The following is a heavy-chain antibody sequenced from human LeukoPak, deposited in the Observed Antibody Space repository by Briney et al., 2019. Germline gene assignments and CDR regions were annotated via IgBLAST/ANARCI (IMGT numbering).Heavy chain of an antibody. D-gene: IGHD5-24*01. V-gene: IGHV1-46*01. Sequence: ASVKVSCKASGYTFTSYYMHWVRQAPGQGPEWMGIINPSGVFTSYAQKFQGRVTMTRDMSTSTVYMELSSLRSEDTAVYYCARDSRDGDFDYWGQGTLVTVSS. CDR2: INPSGVFT. J-gene: IGHJ4*02. CDR3: ARDSRDGDFDY. CDR1: GYTFTSYY.